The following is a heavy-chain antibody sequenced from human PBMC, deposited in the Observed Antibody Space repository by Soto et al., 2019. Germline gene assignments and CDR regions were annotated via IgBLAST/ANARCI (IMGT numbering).Heavy chain of an antibody. J-gene: IGHJ6*02. CDR1: GYTFTGYY. D-gene: IGHD2-2*01. CDR3: ARELVPAAMFPYYYGMDV. CDR2: INPNSGGT. Sequence: VASVKVSCKASGYTFTGYYMHWVRQAPGQGLEWMGWINPNSGGTNYAQKFQGWVTMTRDTSISTAYMELSRLRSDDTAVYYCARELVPAAMFPYYYGMDVWGQGTTVTVSS. V-gene: IGHV1-2*04.